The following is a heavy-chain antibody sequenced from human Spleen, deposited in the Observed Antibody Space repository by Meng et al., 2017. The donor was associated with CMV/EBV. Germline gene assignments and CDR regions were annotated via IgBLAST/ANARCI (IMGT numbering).Heavy chain of an antibody. J-gene: IGHJ4*02. D-gene: IGHD5-12*01. CDR2: ISDDGNKR. V-gene: IGHV3-30*04. CDR3: ARVDTAYDFPFDY. CDR1: GFTFSNYA. Sequence: GESLKISCAASGFTFSNYAMHWVRQAPGKGLEWVAVISDDGNKRNFGNSVKGRFTISRDNSKNTLFLQMNNVRAEDTAVYYCARVDTAYDFPFDYWGQGTLVTVSS.